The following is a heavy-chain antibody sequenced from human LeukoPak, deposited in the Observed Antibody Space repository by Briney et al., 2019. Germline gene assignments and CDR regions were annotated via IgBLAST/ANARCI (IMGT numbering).Heavy chain of an antibody. Sequence: PGGSLRFSCEASEFTLKDYWMHWVRQGPGKGLKWVGRIKSKTDGGTTDYAAPVKGRFTISRDDSKNTLYLQMNSLKTEDTAVYYCTTGIPTGYSSSWYRGYWGQGTLVTVSS. D-gene: IGHD6-13*01. CDR3: TTGIPTGYSSSWYRGY. CDR2: IKSKTDGGTT. CDR1: EFTLKDYW. J-gene: IGHJ4*02. V-gene: IGHV3-15*01.